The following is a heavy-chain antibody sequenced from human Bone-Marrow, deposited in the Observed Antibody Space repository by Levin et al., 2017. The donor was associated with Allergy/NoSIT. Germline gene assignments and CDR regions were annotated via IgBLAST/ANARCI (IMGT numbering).Heavy chain of an antibody. CDR1: GYTFTDHY. J-gene: IGHJ4*02. D-gene: IGHD4-17*01. CDR2: VNCNSGDT. V-gene: IGHV1-2*02. CDR3: ARNDYGDYVQTFDY. Sequence: GESLKISCEAAGYTFTDHYIHWVRQAPGQGLEWMGWVNCNSGDTHYAQKFQDRVTMTRDTSITTAYIEVSSLRFDDTALYFCARNDYGDYVQTFDYWGQGTLVTVSS.